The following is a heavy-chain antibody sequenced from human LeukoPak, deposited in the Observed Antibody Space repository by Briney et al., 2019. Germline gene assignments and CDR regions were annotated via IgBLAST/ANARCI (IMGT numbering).Heavy chain of an antibody. CDR3: ARYCGGNSCYTGRGGFDY. CDR2: ISSSSSYI. V-gene: IGHV3-21*01. CDR1: GFTFSSYS. J-gene: IGHJ4*02. D-gene: IGHD2-2*02. Sequence: GGSLRLSCAASGFTFSSYSMNWVRQAPGKGLEWVSSISSSSSYIYYADSVKGRFTISRDNAKNSLYLQMNSLRAEDTAVYYCARYCGGNSCYTGRGGFDYWGRGTLVTVSS.